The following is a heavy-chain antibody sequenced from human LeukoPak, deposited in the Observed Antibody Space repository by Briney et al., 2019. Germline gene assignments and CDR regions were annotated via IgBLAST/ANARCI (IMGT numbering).Heavy chain of an antibody. D-gene: IGHD3-10*01. CDR3: VKDRRGSDAFDI. V-gene: IGHV3-43*01. J-gene: IGHJ3*02. CDR1: GFTFDDYS. CDR2: IGRNGDST. Sequence: GGSLRLSCAASGFTFDDYSMYWVRQAPGKGLEWVSLIGRNGDSTYYADSVKGRFTISRDNSKNSLYLQMNSLRTEDTALYYCVKDRRGSDAFDIWGQGTMVTVSS.